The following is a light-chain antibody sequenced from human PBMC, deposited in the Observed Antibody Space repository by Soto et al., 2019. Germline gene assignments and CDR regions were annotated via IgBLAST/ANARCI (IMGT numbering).Light chain of an antibody. CDR3: SSYAGSLYI. V-gene: IGLV2-8*01. J-gene: IGLJ1*01. Sequence: QSALTQPPSVSGSPGQSITISCTGTSSDVGGYNYVSWYQQHPGKAPKLMIYEVSKRPSGVSDRFSGSKSGNTASLTVSGLQAEDEADYYCSSYAGSLYIFGTGTKVTVL. CDR1: SSDVGGYNY. CDR2: EVS.